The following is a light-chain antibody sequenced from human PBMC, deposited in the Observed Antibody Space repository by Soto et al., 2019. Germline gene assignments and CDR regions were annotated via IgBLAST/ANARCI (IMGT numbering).Light chain of an antibody. CDR2: VDSDGSH. CDR3: QTWGTGIRV. V-gene: IGLV4-69*01. CDR1: SGHSSHA. Sequence: QPVLTQLPSASASLGASVKLTCTLSSGHSSHAIAWHQQQPDKGPRFLMKVDSDGSHITGDGISDRFSGSSSGAERYLIISSLQSEDEADYYCQTWGTGIRVFGGGTKVTVL. J-gene: IGLJ3*02.